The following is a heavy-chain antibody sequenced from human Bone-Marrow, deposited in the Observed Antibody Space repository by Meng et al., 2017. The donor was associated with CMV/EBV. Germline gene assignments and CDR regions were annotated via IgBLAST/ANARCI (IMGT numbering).Heavy chain of an antibody. CDR3: ARDKIVVVPAASIYYYYGMDV. D-gene: IGHD2-2*01. J-gene: IGHJ6*02. Sequence: SETLSLTCAVSGGSISSSNWWSWVRQPPGKGLEWIGEIYHSGSTNYNPSLKSRVTISVDKSKNQFSLKLSSVTAADTAVYYCARDKIVVVPAASIYYYYGMDVWGQGTTVIVSS. CDR1: GGSISSSNW. V-gene: IGHV4-4*02. CDR2: IYHSGST.